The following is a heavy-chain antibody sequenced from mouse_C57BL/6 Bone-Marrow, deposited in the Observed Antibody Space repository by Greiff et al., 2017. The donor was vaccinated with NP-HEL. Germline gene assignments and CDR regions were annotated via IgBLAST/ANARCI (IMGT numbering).Heavy chain of an antibody. CDR3: ARDALYYGYFDY. CDR2: SRNKANDYTT. D-gene: IGHD2-1*01. CDR1: GFTFSDFY. V-gene: IGHV7-1*01. J-gene: IGHJ2*01. Sequence: EVQLVESGGGLVQSGRSLRLSCATSGFTFSDFYMEWVRQAPGKGLEWIAASRNKANDYTTEYSASVKGRFIVSRDTSQSILYLQMNALRAEDTAIYYGARDALYYGYFDYWGQGTTLTVSS.